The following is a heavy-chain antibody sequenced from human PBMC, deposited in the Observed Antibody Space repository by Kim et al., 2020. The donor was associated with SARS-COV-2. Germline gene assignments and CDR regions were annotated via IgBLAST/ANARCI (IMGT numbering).Heavy chain of an antibody. V-gene: IGHV3-74*01. CDR3: ARGSFKDGMDV. CDR1: GFTFSKYW. Sequence: GGSLRLSCAASGFTFSKYWMNWVRRGPGKGLVWVSRVKGDGTDINYADSVKGRFTISRDNAKSTVYLQMNSLRGEDTAVYHCARGSFKDGMDVWGQGTT. J-gene: IGHJ6*02. CDR2: VKGDGTDI.